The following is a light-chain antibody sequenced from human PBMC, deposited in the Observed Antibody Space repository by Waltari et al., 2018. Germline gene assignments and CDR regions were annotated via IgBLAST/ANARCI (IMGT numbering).Light chain of an antibody. CDR1: SGPTSNV. J-gene: IGLJ3*02. Sequence: LVLTQSPSASASLGASVKLTCTLSSGPTSNVIARLQQQPGKGPRFLMKVNSDGSHSKGDEIPDRFSGSSSGAERYLSISSLQSEDDADYYCQTGGHGTWVFGGGTKVTVL. V-gene: IGLV4-69*01. CDR3: QTGGHGTWV. CDR2: VNSDGSH.